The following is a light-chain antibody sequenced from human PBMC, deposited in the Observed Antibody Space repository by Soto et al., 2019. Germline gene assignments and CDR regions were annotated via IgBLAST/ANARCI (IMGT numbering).Light chain of an antibody. Sequence: QSVLTQPPPFSETPGRGVTILCPGPTSNFATQTVNWYQEVPGAAPKLLIYDNDQRPSGVPDRFSGSKSGASASLAISGLQSEDEGDYFCASWDDIIHGPLFGAGTKLTVL. CDR3: ASWDDIIHGPL. CDR2: DND. CDR1: TSNFATQT. J-gene: IGLJ1*01. V-gene: IGLV1-44*01.